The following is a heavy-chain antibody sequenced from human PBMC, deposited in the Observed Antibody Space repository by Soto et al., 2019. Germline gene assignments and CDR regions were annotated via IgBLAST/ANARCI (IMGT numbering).Heavy chain of an antibody. CDR1: GYTFTSYY. Sequence: GASVKVSCEACGYTFTSYYMHWVRQAPGQGLEWMGIINPSGGSTSYAQKFQGRVTMTRDTSTSTVYMELSSLRSEDTAVYYCAEGHEGGEYFQHWGQGTLVTVSS. CDR3: AEGHEGGEYFQH. CDR2: INPSGGST. V-gene: IGHV1-46*01. J-gene: IGHJ1*01. D-gene: IGHD2-15*01.